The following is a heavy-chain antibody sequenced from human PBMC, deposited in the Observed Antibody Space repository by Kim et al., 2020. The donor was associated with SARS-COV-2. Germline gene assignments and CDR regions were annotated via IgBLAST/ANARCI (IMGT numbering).Heavy chain of an antibody. D-gene: IGHD4-17*01. V-gene: IGHV4-4*07. CDR2: VFTRGGT. J-gene: IGHJ6*02. Sequence: SETLSLTCTVSGGPFTSDYWTWIRQPAGKGLEWIGRVFTRGGTNYSPSLKSRVSMSLDSSMSQFSLKLTSMTAADTAVYYCARGKYGDNGGGMDVWGQGTTVTVAS. CDR3: ARGKYGDNGGGMDV. CDR1: GGPFTSDY.